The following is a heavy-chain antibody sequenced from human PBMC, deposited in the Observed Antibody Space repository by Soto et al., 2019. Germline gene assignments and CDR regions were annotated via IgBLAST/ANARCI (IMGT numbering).Heavy chain of an antibody. Sequence: EVQLVESGGGLVQPGGSLRLSCAASGFTFSSYDMHWVRQATGKGLEWVSAIGTAGDTDYPGSVKGRFTISRENAKNSLYLHMNSLRAGDTAVYYCARAKSSSCWSRDYCCGMDVWGQGTTVTVSS. D-gene: IGHD6-19*01. CDR1: GFTFSSYD. J-gene: IGHJ6*02. CDR3: ARAKSSSCWSRDYCCGMDV. V-gene: IGHV3-13*04. CDR2: IGTAGDT.